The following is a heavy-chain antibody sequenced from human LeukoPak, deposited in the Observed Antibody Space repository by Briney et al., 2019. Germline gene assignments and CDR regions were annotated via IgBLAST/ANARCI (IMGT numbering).Heavy chain of an antibody. CDR2: IRYDGSNK. Sequence: PGGSLRLSCAASGFTFSNYGMHWVRQAPGKGLEWVGFIRYDGSNKYCADSVKGRFTISRDNSKNTLYLQMNSLRTEDTAVYYCAKDQYYDILTGPETYYYYYMDVWGRGTTVIISS. J-gene: IGHJ6*03. D-gene: IGHD3-9*01. CDR3: AKDQYYDILTGPETYYYYYMDV. V-gene: IGHV3-30*02. CDR1: GFTFSNYG.